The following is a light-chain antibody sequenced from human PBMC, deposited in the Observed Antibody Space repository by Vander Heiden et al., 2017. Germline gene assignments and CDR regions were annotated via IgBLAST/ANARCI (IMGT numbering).Light chain of an antibody. Sequence: DIQMTQSPSSLSASVGERVTITCRASQSISSYLNWYQQKPGKAPKLLIYAASSLQSGVPSRFSGSGSGTDFTLTISSLQPEDFATYYCQQTDSTPKLTFGGGTKVEIK. CDR3: QQTDSTPKLT. J-gene: IGKJ4*01. V-gene: IGKV1-39*01. CDR2: AAS. CDR1: QSISSY.